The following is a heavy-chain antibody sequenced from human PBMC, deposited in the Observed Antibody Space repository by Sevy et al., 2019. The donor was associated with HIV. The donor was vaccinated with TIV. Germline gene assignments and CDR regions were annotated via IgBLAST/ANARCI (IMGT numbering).Heavy chain of an antibody. J-gene: IGHJ4*02. CDR1: GFTFSRSG. Sequence: GGSLRLSCAASGFTFSRSGMHWVRQAPGKGLEWLTFIRFDGSAKYYADSVKGRFTISRDNSKNTLYFQMNSLRPEDTAVYYCMKTLLGRVSGTGYWGQGTLVTVSS. D-gene: IGHD3-9*01. CDR2: IRFDGSAK. V-gene: IGHV3-30*02. CDR3: MKTLLGRVSGTGY.